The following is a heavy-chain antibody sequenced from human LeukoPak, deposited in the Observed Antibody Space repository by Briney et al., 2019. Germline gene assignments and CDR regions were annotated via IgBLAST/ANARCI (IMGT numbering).Heavy chain of an antibody. V-gene: IGHV3-9*01. Sequence: GGSLRLSCAASGITFDDYAMHWVRQAPGKGLEWVSGISWNSGSIGYADSVKGRFTISRDNAKNSLYLQMNSLRAEDTALYYCAKADSGAFDYWGQGTLVTVSS. CDR1: GITFDDYA. J-gene: IGHJ4*02. CDR3: AKADSGAFDY. D-gene: IGHD1-26*01. CDR2: ISWNSGSI.